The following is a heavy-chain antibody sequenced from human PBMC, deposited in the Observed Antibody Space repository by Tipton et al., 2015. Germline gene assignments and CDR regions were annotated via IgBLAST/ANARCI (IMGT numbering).Heavy chain of an antibody. D-gene: IGHD3-3*01. V-gene: IGHV4-31*03. CDR1: GGSVSSVTYY. J-gene: IGHJ4*02. Sequence: TLSLTCTVSGGSVSSVTYYWGWIRQPPGKGLEWIGYIYYSGSTYYNPSLKRRVSLSVDTSENQFSLRLSSVTAADTAVYYCARAVRVNFWNGYFDYWGQGTLVTVSS. CDR3: ARAVRVNFWNGYFDY. CDR2: IYYSGST.